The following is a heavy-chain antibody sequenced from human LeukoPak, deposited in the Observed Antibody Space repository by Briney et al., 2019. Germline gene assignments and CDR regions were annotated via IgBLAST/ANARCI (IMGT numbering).Heavy chain of an antibody. Sequence: GGSLRLSCAASGFTFSTCEMNWVRQAPGKGLEWVSSISSSSSYIFYADSVKGRFTISRDNSKNSLYLLMNSLRAEDTAVYYCARGQWLSFDYWGQGTLVTVSS. J-gene: IGHJ4*02. V-gene: IGHV3-21*01. CDR3: ARGQWLSFDY. D-gene: IGHD6-19*01. CDR1: GFTFSTCE. CDR2: ISSSSSYI.